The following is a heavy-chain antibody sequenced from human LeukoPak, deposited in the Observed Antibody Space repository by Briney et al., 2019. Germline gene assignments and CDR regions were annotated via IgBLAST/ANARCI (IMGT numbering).Heavy chain of an antibody. Sequence: GGSLRLSCAASGFTFSNDWMSWGRRAPGKGLDWVSNIKQDGSEKHYVDSVKGRFTVSRDNAKNSLYLQLNSLRAEDTAVYYCARFSRSSTPVYWGQGTLVTVSS. CDR2: IKQDGSEK. CDR1: GFTFSNDW. CDR3: ARFSRSSTPVY. D-gene: IGHD6-6*01. J-gene: IGHJ4*02. V-gene: IGHV3-7*01.